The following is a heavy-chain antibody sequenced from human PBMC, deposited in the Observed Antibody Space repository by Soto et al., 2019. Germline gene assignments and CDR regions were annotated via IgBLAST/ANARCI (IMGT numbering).Heavy chain of an antibody. V-gene: IGHV4-39*02. CDR3: ASHVGDVDY. Sequence: QLQLQESGPGLVKPSETLSLTCSVSGGSISSSRYYWGWIRQAPGKGLEWIGSIYYSGSTYYNPSLKSRVNISVNKSKNHFSLKLSSVTAGDTAVYYCASHVGDVDYWCQGTLVTVSS. CDR2: IYYSGST. J-gene: IGHJ4*02. CDR1: GGSISSSRYY. D-gene: IGHD2-21*02.